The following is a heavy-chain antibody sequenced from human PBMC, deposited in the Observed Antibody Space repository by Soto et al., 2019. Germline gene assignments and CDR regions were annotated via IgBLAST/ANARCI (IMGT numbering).Heavy chain of an antibody. CDR2: IYPGDSDT. J-gene: IGHJ4*02. CDR1: GCSFTSYW. V-gene: IGHV5-51*01. D-gene: IGHD3-10*01. CDR3: ARHISDGSGSHNDY. Sequence: GGSLKISCKGSGCSFTSYWIGWVRQMPGKGLDWMGIIYPGDSDTRYSPSFQGQVTISADNSISTAYLQWSSLKASDTAMYYCARHISDGSGSHNDYWGQGTLVTVSS.